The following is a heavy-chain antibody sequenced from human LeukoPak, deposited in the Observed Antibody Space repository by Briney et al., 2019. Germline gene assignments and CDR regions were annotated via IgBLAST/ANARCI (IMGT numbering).Heavy chain of an antibody. CDR2: IKSDGRDK. CDR3: TKGISTEDYRFFF. V-gene: IGHV3-30*02. D-gene: IGHD3-16*02. CDR1: GFTFSNYG. J-gene: IGHJ4*02. Sequence: SGGSLRLSCTTSGFTFSNYGIHWVRQAPGKGLEWVSFIKSDGRDKHYADSVKGRFTISRDNSKNTLYLQMNSLRPEDTAVYYCTKGISTEDYRFFFWGQGALVTVSS.